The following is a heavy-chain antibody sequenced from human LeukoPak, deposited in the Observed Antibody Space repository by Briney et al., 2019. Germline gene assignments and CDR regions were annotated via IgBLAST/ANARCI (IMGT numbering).Heavy chain of an antibody. CDR2: ITTTSSVT. D-gene: IGHD6-13*01. CDR1: GFNFVSYN. J-gene: IGHJ4*02. CDR3: ARSWGSWSRNPLDF. V-gene: IGHV3-48*01. Sequence: GGSLRLSCAASGFNFVSYNVNWVRQAPGKGLEWVSYITTTSSVTYYADSVKGRFTISRDNDDNSLYLLMNSLRAEDTAVYYCARSWGSWSRNPLDFWGQGTLVTVSS.